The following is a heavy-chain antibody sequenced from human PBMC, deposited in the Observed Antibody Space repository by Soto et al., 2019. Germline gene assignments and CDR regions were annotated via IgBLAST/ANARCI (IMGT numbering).Heavy chain of an antibody. J-gene: IGHJ6*03. CDR3: ARNWGYRGYQLKTYYYCMDV. V-gene: IGHV4-4*02. CDR1: GGSISSDNW. Sequence: QGQLQESGPGLVKPSGTLSLTCAVSGGSISSDNWWSWVRQPPGKGLEWIGEVDDSESTNYNPSLKSRVTISVDRSRDQFSLRLSSVTAADTAVYYCARNWGYRGYQLKTYYYCMDVWGKGTTVTVSS. CDR2: VDDSEST. D-gene: IGHD5-12*01.